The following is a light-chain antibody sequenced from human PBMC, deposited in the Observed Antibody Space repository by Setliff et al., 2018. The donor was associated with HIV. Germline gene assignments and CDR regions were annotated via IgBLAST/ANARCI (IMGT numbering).Light chain of an antibody. V-gene: IGLV2-18*02. CDR1: SSDVGSYNR. CDR2: EVS. CDR3: SSYTSSSGGV. J-gene: IGLJ2*01. Sequence: QSVLTQPPSVSGSPGQSVTIPCTGTSSDVGSYNRVSWYQQPPGTAPKLVIYEVSNRPSGVPDRFSGSKSGNTASLTISGLQADDEADYYCSSYTSSSGGVFGGGTKVTLL.